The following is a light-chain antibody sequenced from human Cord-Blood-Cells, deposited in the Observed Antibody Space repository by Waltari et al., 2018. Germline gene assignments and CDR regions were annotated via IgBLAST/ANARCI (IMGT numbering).Light chain of an antibody. CDR2: KDS. V-gene: IGLV3-25*02. Sequence: SYELTQPPSVSVSPGQTARITCSGDALPKQSAYWYQQKPGQAPVLVIYKDSERPSGITELFSGSSSGTTVTLTISRVQAEDEADYYCQSADSSGTYVVFGGGTKLTVL. CDR3: QSADSSGTYVV. J-gene: IGLJ2*01. CDR1: ALPKQS.